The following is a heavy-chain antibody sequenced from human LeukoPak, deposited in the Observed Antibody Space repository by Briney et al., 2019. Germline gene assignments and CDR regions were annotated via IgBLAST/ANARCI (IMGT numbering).Heavy chain of an antibody. CDR3: AELGITMIGGV. J-gene: IGHJ6*04. CDR1: GFTFSSYE. D-gene: IGHD3-10*02. V-gene: IGHV3-48*03. Sequence: GGSLRLSCAASGFTFSSYEMNWVRQAPGKGLQWVSYISSSGSTIYYADSVKGRFTISRDNAKNSLYLQMNSLRAEDTAVYYCAELGITMIGGVWGEGTTVTISS. CDR2: ISSSGSTI.